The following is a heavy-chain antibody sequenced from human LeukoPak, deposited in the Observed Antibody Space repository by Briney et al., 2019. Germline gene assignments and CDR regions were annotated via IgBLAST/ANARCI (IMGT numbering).Heavy chain of an antibody. CDR3: VKNRGYSGYGSFYFDN. J-gene: IGHJ4*02. CDR1: GFTFSSYG. D-gene: IGHD5-12*01. Sequence: GGSLRLSCAASGFTFSSYGMPWVRQAPGKGLEWVAFIRYDGSNKEYVDSVKGRFTISRDDSKNTLYVEMSSLRAEDTAMYYCVKNRGYSGYGSFYFDNWGQGTLVTVSS. V-gene: IGHV3-30*02. CDR2: IRYDGSNK.